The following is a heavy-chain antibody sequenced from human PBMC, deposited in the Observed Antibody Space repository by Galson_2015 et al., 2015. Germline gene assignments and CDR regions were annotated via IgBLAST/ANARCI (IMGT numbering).Heavy chain of an antibody. CDR3: AREDLELRRLLFFSYMDV. D-gene: IGHD1-7*01. CDR2: INAGNGDT. CDR1: GYSFTRNV. Sequence: SVKVSCKASGYSFTRNVIHWVRQAPGQRLEWMGWINAGNGDTKYSQNFQSRVTITRDTSASTAYMELSSLRSEDTAVYYCAREDLELRRLLFFSYMDVWVKGTTVTVSS. V-gene: IGHV1-3*01. J-gene: IGHJ6*03.